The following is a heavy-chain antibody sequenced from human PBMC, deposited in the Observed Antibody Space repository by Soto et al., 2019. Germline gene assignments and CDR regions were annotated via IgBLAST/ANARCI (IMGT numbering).Heavy chain of an antibody. D-gene: IGHD2-15*01. CDR1: GYTFTSYG. CDR2: ISAYNGNT. CDR3: AAEGYCSGGSCSLHI. V-gene: IGHV1-18*01. J-gene: IGHJ3*02. Sequence: ASVKVSCKASGYTFTSYGISWLRQAPGQGLEWMGWISAYNGNTNYAQKLQGRVTMTTDTSTSTAYMELRSLRSDDTAVYYCAAEGYCSGGSCSLHIWGHGTMVTVSS.